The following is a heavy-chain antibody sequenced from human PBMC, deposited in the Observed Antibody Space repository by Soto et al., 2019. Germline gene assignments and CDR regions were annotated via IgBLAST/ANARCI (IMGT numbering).Heavy chain of an antibody. J-gene: IGHJ4*02. Sequence: QVQLQQSGPGLVKPSQTLSLTCTVSGGSISSGDYYWSWIRQPPGKGLEWIGCIYSSGSTYYNPYLQRRVSISVDTSKNQFSLKLRSVTAADTAVYYCARVDRCGGDCSHLESWGQGTLVTVSS. D-gene: IGHD2-21*02. CDR2: IYSSGST. CDR1: GGSISSGDYY. V-gene: IGHV4-30-4*01. CDR3: ARVDRCGGDCSHLES.